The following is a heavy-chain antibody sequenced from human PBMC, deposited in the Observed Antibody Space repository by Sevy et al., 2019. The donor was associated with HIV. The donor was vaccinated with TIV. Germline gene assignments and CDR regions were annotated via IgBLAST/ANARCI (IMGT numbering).Heavy chain of an antibody. V-gene: IGHV3-30-3*01. Sequence: GGSLRLSCAASGFTFSSYAMHWVRQAPGKGLEWVAVISYDGSNKYYADSVKGRFTISRDNSKNTLYLQMNSLRAEEMAVYYCARDLTGGGLDYWGQGTLVTVSS. D-gene: IGHD3-10*01. CDR2: ISYDGSNK. CDR3: ARDLTGGGLDY. CDR1: GFTFSSYA. J-gene: IGHJ4*02.